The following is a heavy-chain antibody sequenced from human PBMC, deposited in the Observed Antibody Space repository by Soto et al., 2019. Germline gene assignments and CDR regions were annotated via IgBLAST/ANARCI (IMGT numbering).Heavy chain of an antibody. Sequence: QVQLVESGGGVVQPGRSLRLSCAASGFSFVSFAMHWVRQVPGKGLEWVALISYDGVNKHYADSVKGRFTISRDKSKNTLYLQMNSLTTEDTAVYYCARDWNWVGCFDYWGQGTLVTVSS. D-gene: IGHD1-7*01. V-gene: IGHV3-30-3*01. CDR3: ARDWNWVGCFDY. CDR1: GFSFVSFA. J-gene: IGHJ4*02. CDR2: ISYDGVNK.